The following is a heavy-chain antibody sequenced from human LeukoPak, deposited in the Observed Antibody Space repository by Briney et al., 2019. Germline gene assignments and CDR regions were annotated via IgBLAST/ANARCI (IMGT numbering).Heavy chain of an antibody. CDR3: ARDRQAPTHGIQLWPRSYSSGSAFDP. D-gene: IGHD5-18*01. Sequence: SVKVSCKASGGSFSSYAISWVRQAPGQGLEWMGGIIPIFGTANYAQKFRGRVTITADESTSTAYMELSSLRSEDTAVYYCARDRQAPTHGIQLWPRSYSSGSAFDPWGQGTLVTVSS. V-gene: IGHV1-69*13. CDR1: GGSFSSYA. J-gene: IGHJ5*02. CDR2: IIPIFGTA.